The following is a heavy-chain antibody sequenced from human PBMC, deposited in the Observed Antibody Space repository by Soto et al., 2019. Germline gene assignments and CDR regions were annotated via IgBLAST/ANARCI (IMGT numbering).Heavy chain of an antibody. CDR1: GGTFSSYA. J-gene: IGHJ6*02. D-gene: IGHD6-6*01. CDR3: ARGRALAARTNYYYYGMDV. V-gene: IGHV1-69*01. Sequence: QVQLVQSGAEVKKPGSSVKVSCKASGGTFSSYAISWVRQAPGQGLEWMGGIIPIFGTANYAQKFKGRVTITADESTSTAYMELSSLRSEDTAVYYCARGRALAARTNYYYYGMDVWGQGTTVTVSS. CDR2: IIPIFGTA.